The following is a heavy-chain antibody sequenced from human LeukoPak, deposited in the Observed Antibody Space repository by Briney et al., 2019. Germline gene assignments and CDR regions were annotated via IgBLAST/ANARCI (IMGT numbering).Heavy chain of an antibody. D-gene: IGHD6-19*01. Sequence: SQTLSLTCAIAGDSVSSNSAAWNWIRQSPSRGLEWLGRTYYRSKWYNDYAVSVKSRITINPDTSKNQFSLQLNSVTPEDTAVYYCARAEAAVAGTSVWFDPWGQGTLVTVSS. V-gene: IGHV6-1*01. CDR3: ARAEAAVAGTSVWFDP. CDR1: GDSVSSNSAA. J-gene: IGHJ5*02. CDR2: TYYRSKWYN.